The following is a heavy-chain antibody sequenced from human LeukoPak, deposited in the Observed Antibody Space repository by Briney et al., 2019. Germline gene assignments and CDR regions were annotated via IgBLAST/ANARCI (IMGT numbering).Heavy chain of an antibody. J-gene: IGHJ5*02. CDR2: IYYSGST. V-gene: IGHV4-59*01. D-gene: IGHD3-10*01. CDR1: GGSISSYY. CDR3: ARDYYGSGKGWFDP. Sequence: SETLSLTCTVSGGSISSYYWSWIRQPPGKGLEWNGYIYYSGSTNYNPSLKSRVTISVDTSKNQFSLKLSSVTAADTAVYYCARDYYGSGKGWFDPWGQGTLVTVSS.